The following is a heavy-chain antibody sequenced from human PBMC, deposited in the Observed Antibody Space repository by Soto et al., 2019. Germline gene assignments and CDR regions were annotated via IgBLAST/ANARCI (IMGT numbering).Heavy chain of an antibody. V-gene: IGHV1-69*13. J-gene: IGHJ4*02. CDR2: IIPIFGTA. CDR3: AGGNGLLWSGYHDIDY. Sequence: SVKVSCKASGGTFSSYAISWVRQAPGQGLEWMGGIIPIFGTANYAQKFQGRVTITADESTSTAYMELSSLRSEDTAVYYCAGGNGLLWSGYHDIDYWGQGTLVTVSS. CDR1: GGTFSSYA. D-gene: IGHD3-3*01.